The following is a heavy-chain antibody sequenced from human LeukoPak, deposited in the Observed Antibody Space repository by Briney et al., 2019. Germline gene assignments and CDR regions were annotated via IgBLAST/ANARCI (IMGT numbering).Heavy chain of an antibody. CDR3: AKGAVEPLDYYFYMEV. J-gene: IGHJ6*03. CDR1: GFTFSSYG. D-gene: IGHD1-14*01. Sequence: PGGSLRLSCAASGFTFSSYGMHWVRQAPGKGLEWVAFIRYDGSNKYYADSVKGRFTISRDNSKNTLFLEMNSLRVEDTALYYCAKGAVEPLDYYFYMEVWGTGTTVTVSS. CDR2: IRYDGSNK. V-gene: IGHV3-30*02.